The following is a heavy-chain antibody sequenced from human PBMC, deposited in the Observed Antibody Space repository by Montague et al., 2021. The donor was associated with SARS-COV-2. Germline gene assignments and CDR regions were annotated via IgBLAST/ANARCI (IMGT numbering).Heavy chain of an antibody. J-gene: IGHJ3*02. D-gene: IGHD6-19*01. Sequence: SETLSLTCSVSGASISSHYWSWIRQSPGEGLEWIGEIYYSGTTIYNPSLESRATISVDTPSTVFSLRLRSVTAADTAIYYCARHEAVADDFDIWGQGTVVTVSS. CDR2: IYYSGTT. V-gene: IGHV4-59*11. CDR1: GASISSHY. CDR3: ARHEAVADDFDI.